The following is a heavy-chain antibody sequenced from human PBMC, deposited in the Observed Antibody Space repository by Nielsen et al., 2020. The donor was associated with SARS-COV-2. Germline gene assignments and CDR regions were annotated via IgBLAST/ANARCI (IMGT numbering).Heavy chain of an antibody. J-gene: IGHJ5*02. Sequence: SETLSLTCSVSGGSINNNYWSWIRQSPGKGLEWIGYINYSGNTNYNPSLKSRVTISVDKSKNQFSLKLSSVTAADTAVYYCARGYCSSTSCYMNWFDPWGQGTLVTVSS. V-gene: IGHV4-59*12. D-gene: IGHD2-2*02. CDR3: ARGYCSSTSCYMNWFDP. CDR2: INYSGNT. CDR1: GGSINNNY.